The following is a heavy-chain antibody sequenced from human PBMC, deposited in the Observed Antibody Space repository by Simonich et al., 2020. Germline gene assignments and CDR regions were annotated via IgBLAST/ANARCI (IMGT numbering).Heavy chain of an antibody. CDR2: INPIRGDK. CDR3: ARDSYSSWYFDL. J-gene: IGHJ2*01. Sequence: QVQLVQSGAEVKKPGASVKVSCKASGYTFTGYYMNWVRQDPGQGLEWSGLINPIRGDKHYATKFQGRVTMTRATSISTAYMELSRLRSDDTAVYYCARDSYSSWYFDLWGRGTLVTVSS. CDR1: GYTFTGYY. V-gene: IGHV1-2*02. D-gene: IGHD6-13*01.